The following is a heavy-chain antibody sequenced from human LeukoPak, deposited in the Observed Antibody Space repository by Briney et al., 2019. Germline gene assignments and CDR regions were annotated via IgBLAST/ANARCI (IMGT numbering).Heavy chain of an antibody. CDR3: ARVVEFPNYYFDY. Sequence: KPGGSLRLSCAASGFNFSEYYMSWIRQAPGKGLEWVSYISRSGSTKYYADSVKGRFTISRDNVKNSLYLQMNSLSAEHTAVYYCARVVEFPNYYFDYWGQGTLVTVSS. V-gene: IGHV3-11*04. CDR2: ISRSGSTK. J-gene: IGHJ4*02. D-gene: IGHD1-1*01. CDR1: GFNFSEYY.